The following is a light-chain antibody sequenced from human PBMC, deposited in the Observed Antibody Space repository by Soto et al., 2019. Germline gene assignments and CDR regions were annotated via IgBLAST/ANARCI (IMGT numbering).Light chain of an antibody. V-gene: IGKV3-20*01. CDR3: HQYGFSLRT. CDR1: QRVSGNY. Sequence: EIVLTQSPGTLSLSPGERATLSCRASQRVSGNYLAWYQQKPGQAPRLLIYGASGRASGIPDRFSGSGSGTDFTLTISRLEPEDFAVYYCHQYGFSLRTFGQGRRVDI. J-gene: IGKJ1*01. CDR2: GAS.